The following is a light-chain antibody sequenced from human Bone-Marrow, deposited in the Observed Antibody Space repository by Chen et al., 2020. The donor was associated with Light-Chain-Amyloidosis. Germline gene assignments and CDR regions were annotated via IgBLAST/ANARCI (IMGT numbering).Light chain of an antibody. V-gene: IGLV3-21*02. CDR3: QVWDRSSDRPV. CDR2: DDS. Sequence: HLVPPPSPGSRGPRQTAPLACGGNNIGSTSVHWYQQTPGQAPLLVVYDDSDRPSGIPERLSGSNSGNTATLTISRVEAGDEADYYCQVWDRSSDRPVFGGGTKLTVL. CDR1: NIGSTS. J-gene: IGLJ3*02.